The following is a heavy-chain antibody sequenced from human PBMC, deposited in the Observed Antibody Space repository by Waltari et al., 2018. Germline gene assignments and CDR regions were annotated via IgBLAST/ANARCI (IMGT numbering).Heavy chain of an antibody. CDR1: GGSISSYY. D-gene: IGHD3-3*01. Sequence: TCTVSGGSISSYYWSWIRQPAGKGLEWIGRIYTSGSTNYNPSLKSRVTMSVDTSKNQFSLKLSSVTAADTAVYYCASTITYYDFWSGYYTPAYFDYWGQGTLVTVSS. J-gene: IGHJ4*02. V-gene: IGHV4-4*07. CDR3: ASTITYYDFWSGYYTPAYFDY. CDR2: IYTSGST.